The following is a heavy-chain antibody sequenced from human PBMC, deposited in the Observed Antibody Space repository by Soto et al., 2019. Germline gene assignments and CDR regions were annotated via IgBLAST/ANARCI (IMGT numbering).Heavy chain of an antibody. CDR2: IIPIFGTA. CDR3: ASQSPAIINYYDSSESFDY. V-gene: IGHV1-69*13. D-gene: IGHD3-22*01. J-gene: IGHJ4*02. CDR1: GGTFSSYA. Sequence: SVKVSCKASGGTFSSYAISWVRQPPGQGLEWMGGIIPIFGTANYAQKFQGRVTITADESTSTAYMELSSLRSEDTAVYYCASQSPAIINYYDSSESFDYWGQGTLVTV.